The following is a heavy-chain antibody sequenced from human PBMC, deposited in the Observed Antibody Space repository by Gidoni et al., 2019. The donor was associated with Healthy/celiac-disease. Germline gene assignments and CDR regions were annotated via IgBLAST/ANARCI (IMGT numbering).Heavy chain of an antibody. D-gene: IGHD1-26*01. CDR3: ARRTSSGSREIDY. CDR1: GGSISSSSYY. Sequence: QLQLQESGTGLVKHSETMSLTCTGSGGSISSSSYYWGWIRQPPGKGLEWIGSIYYSGSTYYNPSLKSRVTISVDTSKNQFSLKLSSVTAADTSVYYCARRTSSGSREIDYWGQGTLVTVSS. V-gene: IGHV4-39*01. CDR2: IYYSGST. J-gene: IGHJ4*02.